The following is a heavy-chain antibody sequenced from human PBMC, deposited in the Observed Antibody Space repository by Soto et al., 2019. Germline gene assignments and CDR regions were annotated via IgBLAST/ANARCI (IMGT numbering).Heavy chain of an antibody. CDR2: ISPKNGAT. CDR3: ARGGEFCSTGSCNSSLGDAFDV. Sequence: QVQLVQSGAEVKKPGASMKVSCKASGYTFSDYYMHWVRQAPGQGLECMGWISPKNGATNYAQKFQDRVTMTRDASITTAYMELSRLRSDDTAVYYCARGGEFCSTGSCNSSLGDAFDVWGQGTTVTVSS. CDR1: GYTFSDYY. J-gene: IGHJ3*01. V-gene: IGHV1-2*02. D-gene: IGHD2-15*01.